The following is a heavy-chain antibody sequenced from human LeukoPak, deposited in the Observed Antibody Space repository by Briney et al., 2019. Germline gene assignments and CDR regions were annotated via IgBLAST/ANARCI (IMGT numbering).Heavy chain of an antibody. Sequence: ASVKVSCKASGYTFTGYYMHWVRQAPGQGLGWMGWINPNSCGSNYAQKFQDRVTMTRVTSINTAYMELNRLRSDGTAVYYCARAGVWFGEITDYWGQGTLVTVSS. CDR2: INPNSCGS. D-gene: IGHD3-10*01. J-gene: IGHJ4*02. V-gene: IGHV1-2*02. CDR1: GYTFTGYY. CDR3: ARAGVWFGEITDY.